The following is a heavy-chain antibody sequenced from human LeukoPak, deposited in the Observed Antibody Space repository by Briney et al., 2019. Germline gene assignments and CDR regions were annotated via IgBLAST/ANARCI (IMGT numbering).Heavy chain of an antibody. J-gene: IGHJ3*02. CDR1: GYTFTSYG. D-gene: IGHD2-2*02. Sequence: ASVKVSCKASGYTFTSYGISWVRQAPGQGLEWMGWISAYNGNTNYAQKLQGRVTMTTDTSTSTAYMELRSLRSDDTAVYYCARGELDIVVVPAALHDGAFDIWGQGTMVTVSS. V-gene: IGHV1-18*01. CDR2: ISAYNGNT. CDR3: ARGELDIVVVPAALHDGAFDI.